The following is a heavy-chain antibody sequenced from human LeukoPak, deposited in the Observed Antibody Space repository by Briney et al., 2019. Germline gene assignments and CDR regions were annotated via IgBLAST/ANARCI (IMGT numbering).Heavy chain of an antibody. V-gene: IGHV4-4*02. CDR3: AGLVGRYRSGLYYYYFDY. CDR2: MYLSGTA. D-gene: IGHD1-26*01. CDR1: GDSINSLDL. J-gene: IGHJ4*02. Sequence: SETLSLTCTVSGDSINSLDLWSWVRQPPGKGLEWIGEMYLSGTAHSNPSVKSRVTISIDKSKNQFFLNLSSVTAADTAVNYCAGLVGRYRSGLYYYYFDYWGRGTLVTVSS.